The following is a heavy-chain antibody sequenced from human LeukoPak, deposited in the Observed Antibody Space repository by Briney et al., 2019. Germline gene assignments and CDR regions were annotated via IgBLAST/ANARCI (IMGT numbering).Heavy chain of an antibody. Sequence: ASVKVSCKASGYTFTSYAMHWVRQAPGQRLEWMGWINAGNGNTKYSQKFQGRVTITRDTSASTAYMELSSLRSEDTAVYYCARPPLRYFDWLPLASDAFDIWGQGTMVTVSS. CDR3: ARPPLRYFDWLPLASDAFDI. V-gene: IGHV1-3*01. D-gene: IGHD3-9*01. J-gene: IGHJ3*02. CDR1: GYTFTSYA. CDR2: INAGNGNT.